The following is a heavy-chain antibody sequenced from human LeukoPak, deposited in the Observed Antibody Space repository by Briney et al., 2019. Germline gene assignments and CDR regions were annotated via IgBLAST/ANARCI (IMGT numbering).Heavy chain of an antibody. CDR3: ARVVYGSGSYYNDN. CDR1: GFTFSSYS. D-gene: IGHD3-10*01. V-gene: IGHV3-48*04. J-gene: IGHJ4*02. CDR2: ISSSSSTI. Sequence: GSLRLSCAASGFTFSSYSMNWVRQAPGKGLEWVSYISSSSSTIYYADSVKGRFTISRDNAKNSLYLQMNSLRAEDTAVYYCARVVYGSGSYYNDNWGQGTLVTVSS.